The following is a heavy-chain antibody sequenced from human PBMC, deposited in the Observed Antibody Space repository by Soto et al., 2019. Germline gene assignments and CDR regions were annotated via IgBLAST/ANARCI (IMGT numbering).Heavy chain of an antibody. Sequence: ASVKVSCKASGYTFTSYGISWVRQAPGQGLEWMGWISAYNGNTNYAQKLQGRVTMTTDTSTSTAYMELRSLRSDDTAVYYCARHSCSSTSCYSVYNWFDPWGQGTLVTAPQ. D-gene: IGHD2-2*02. CDR2: ISAYNGNT. CDR3: ARHSCSSTSCYSVYNWFDP. J-gene: IGHJ5*02. CDR1: GYTFTSYG. V-gene: IGHV1-18*01.